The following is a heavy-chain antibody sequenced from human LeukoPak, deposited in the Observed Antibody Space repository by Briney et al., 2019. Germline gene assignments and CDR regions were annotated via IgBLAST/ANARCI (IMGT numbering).Heavy chain of an antibody. V-gene: IGHV3-23*01. D-gene: IGHD4/OR15-4a*01. CDR3: AKDANYFDRGSYLISFDF. Sequence: PGGSLRLSCAASGFTFSGYAMSWVRQAPGKGLEWVSAISGSGGSTYYADSVKGRFTISRDNSKNTLYLQMNSLRAEDTAVYYCAKDANYFDRGSYLISFDFWGQGTRVTVSS. CDR1: GFTFSGYA. CDR2: ISGSGGST. J-gene: IGHJ4*02.